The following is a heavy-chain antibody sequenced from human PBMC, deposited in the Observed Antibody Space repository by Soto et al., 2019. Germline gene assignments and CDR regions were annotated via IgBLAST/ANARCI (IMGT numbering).Heavy chain of an antibody. Sequence: SETLSLTCTVSGGSIRNVYWSWIRQAPGKGLEWIGFIFHSGNAKYSPSLKSRVTISVDTSKNQFSLSLDSVTAADTAVYFCARAHAPTLPFDSWGQGTLVTVSS. V-gene: IGHV4-59*01. D-gene: IGHD2-15*01. CDR2: IFHSGNA. CDR3: ARAHAPTLPFDS. J-gene: IGHJ4*01. CDR1: GGSIRNVY.